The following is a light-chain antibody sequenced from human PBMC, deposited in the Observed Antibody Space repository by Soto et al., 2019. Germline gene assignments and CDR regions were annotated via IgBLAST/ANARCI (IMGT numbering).Light chain of an antibody. CDR1: TDTVTTSHY. Sequence: QAVVTQESSLTVSPGGTVTLTCDSSTDTVTTSHYPYWFQQKPGQAPKTLIYDTTNRHSWTPARFSGSILGGKAALILSGAQPEDEAAYYCLLSYNGAPAVFGGGTQLTVL. V-gene: IGLV7-46*01. CDR3: LLSYNGAPAV. CDR2: DTT. J-gene: IGLJ7*01.